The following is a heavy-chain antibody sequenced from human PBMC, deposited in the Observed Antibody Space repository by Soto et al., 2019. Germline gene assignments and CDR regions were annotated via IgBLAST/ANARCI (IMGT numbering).Heavy chain of an antibody. V-gene: IGHV1-18*01. CDR2: ISAYNDKT. CDR3: ARDWNWDFWSGYFEEIDY. Sequence: QVQLVQSGAEVKKPGASVQVSCKASGYAFTSYGISWVRQAPGQGLEWMGWISAYNDKTDYAQKYQGRVTMTTDTSTNTAFMELRSLRSDDTAVYYCARDWNWDFWSGYFEEIDYWGQGTLVTVSS. CDR1: GYAFTSYG. J-gene: IGHJ4*02. D-gene: IGHD3-3*01.